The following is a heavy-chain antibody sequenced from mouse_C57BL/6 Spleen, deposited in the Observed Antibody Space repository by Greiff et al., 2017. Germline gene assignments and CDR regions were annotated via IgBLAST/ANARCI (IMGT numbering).Heavy chain of an antibody. D-gene: IGHD2-5*01. V-gene: IGHV5-4*03. CDR3: GRGKSNYFAY. CDR2: ISDGGSYT. J-gene: IGHJ3*01. CDR1: GFTFSSYA. Sequence: EVKLVESGGGLVKPGGSLKLSCAASGFTFSSYAMSWVRQTPEKRLEWVATISDGGSYTYYPDNVKGRFTISRDNAKNNQYLQMSHLKSEDTAMYYCGRGKSNYFAYWGQGTLVTVSA.